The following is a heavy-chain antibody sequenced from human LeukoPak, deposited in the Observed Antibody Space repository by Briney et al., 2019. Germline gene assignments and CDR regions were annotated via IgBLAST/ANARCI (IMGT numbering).Heavy chain of an antibody. CDR1: GYTFTSYY. Sequence: ASVKVSCKASGYTFTSYYMHWVRQAPGQGLEWMGIINPSGGSTSYAQKFQGRVTMTRDTSTSTAYMELRSLRSDDTAVYYCARDDFWSGYYNGNDAFDIWGQGTMVTVSS. CDR2: INPSGGST. D-gene: IGHD3-3*01. J-gene: IGHJ3*02. V-gene: IGHV1-46*01. CDR3: ARDDFWSGYYNGNDAFDI.